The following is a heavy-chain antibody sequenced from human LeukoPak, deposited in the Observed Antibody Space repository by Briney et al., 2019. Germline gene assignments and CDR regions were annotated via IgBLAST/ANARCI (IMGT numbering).Heavy chain of an antibody. Sequence: PGGSLRLSCAASGFTFSTYAINWVRQAPGKGLDWVSVIGASGSSTDYTGSVKGRFTISRDNSKNTLYLQMNSLRADDTAVYYCAKGLGGSYPRSRVFDIWGQGTMVTVSS. D-gene: IGHD3-16*01. J-gene: IGHJ3*02. V-gene: IGHV3-23*01. CDR3: AKGLGGSYPRSRVFDI. CDR1: GFTFSTYA. CDR2: IGASGSST.